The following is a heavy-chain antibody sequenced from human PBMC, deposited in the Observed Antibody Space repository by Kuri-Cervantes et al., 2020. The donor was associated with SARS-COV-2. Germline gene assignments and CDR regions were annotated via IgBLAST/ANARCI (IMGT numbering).Heavy chain of an antibody. D-gene: IGHD3-22*01. CDR1: GFAFERVA. CDR2: ISYDGSNK. CDR3: AKDYYDSSGYFYYYYYGMDV. Sequence: GESLKISCVASGFAFERVAMHWVRQAPGKGLEWVAVISYDGSNKYYADSVKGRFTISRDNSKNTLYLQMNSLRAEDTAVYYCAKDYYDSSGYFYYYYYGMDVWGQGTTVTVSS. V-gene: IGHV3-30*18. J-gene: IGHJ6*02.